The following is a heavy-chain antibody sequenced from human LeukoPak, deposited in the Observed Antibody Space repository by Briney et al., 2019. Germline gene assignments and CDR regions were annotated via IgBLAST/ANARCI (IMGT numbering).Heavy chain of an antibody. CDR2: ISDSSGSI. V-gene: IGHV3-48*02. J-gene: IGHJ4*02. Sequence: QPGRSLRLSCAASGFSFSSYSMYWVRQAPGKGLEWLAYISDSSGSINYADSVKGRFTISRDNAKSSLFLQMNSLRDEDTAVYYCARGRTSLAYFEYWGQGTLVTVSS. CDR1: GFSFSSYS. CDR3: ARGRTSLAYFEY. D-gene: IGHD3-16*01.